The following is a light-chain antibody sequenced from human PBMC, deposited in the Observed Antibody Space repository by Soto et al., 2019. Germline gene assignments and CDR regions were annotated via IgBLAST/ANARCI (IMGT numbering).Light chain of an antibody. V-gene: IGKV3D-15*01. J-gene: IGKJ1*01. Sequence: PGERVTLSCTARQSVSSSYLTWYQQKPAQAPRLLIYGASTRATSIPARFSGSGSGTAFTLTISSLQSEDFAVYYCQQYNNWPPWTFGQGTKVDI. CDR2: GAS. CDR3: QQYNNWPPWT. CDR1: QSVSSSY.